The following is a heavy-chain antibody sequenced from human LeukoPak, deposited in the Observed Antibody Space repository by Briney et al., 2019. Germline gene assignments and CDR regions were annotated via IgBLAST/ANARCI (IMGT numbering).Heavy chain of an antibody. D-gene: IGHD2-21*02. CDR2: ISGSGVST. CDR1: GFTFSTYA. CDR3: ARDMGGDRRDYFDY. J-gene: IGHJ4*02. V-gene: IGHV3-23*01. Sequence: PGGSLRLSCAASGFTFSTYAMSWVRQAPGKGLEWVSGISGSGVSTNYADSVKGRFTISRDNSKNTLYLQMNSLRAEDTAVYYCARDMGGDRRDYFDYWGQRTLVTVSS.